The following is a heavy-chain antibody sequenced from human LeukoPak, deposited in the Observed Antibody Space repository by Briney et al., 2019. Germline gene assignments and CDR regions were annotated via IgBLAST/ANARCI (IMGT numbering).Heavy chain of an antibody. Sequence: PGGSLRLSCAPSGFTFSTYSMNWVRQAPGKGLEWVSYISSSSRTIYYADSVKGRFTISRDNAKNSLYLQMNSLRDEDTAVYYCARDQGMVNDAFDIWGQGTLVTVSS. D-gene: IGHD3-10*01. V-gene: IGHV3-48*02. CDR2: ISSSSRTI. CDR1: GFTFSTYS. CDR3: ARDQGMVNDAFDI. J-gene: IGHJ3*02.